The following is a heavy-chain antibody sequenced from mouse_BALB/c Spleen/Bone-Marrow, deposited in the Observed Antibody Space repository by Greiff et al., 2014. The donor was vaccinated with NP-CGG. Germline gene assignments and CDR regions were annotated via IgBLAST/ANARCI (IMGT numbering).Heavy chain of an antibody. CDR3: TRGGNWDDFDY. CDR2: ISSGSSTI. CDR1: GFTFSSFG. V-gene: IGHV5-17*02. Sequence: EVKLQESGGGLVQPGGSRKLSCAASGFTFSSFGMHWVRQAPEKGLEWVAYISSGSSTIFYADTLKGRFTVSRDNPKNTLSLQMTSLRSEDTAMYYCTRGGNWDDFDYWGQGTTLTVSS. J-gene: IGHJ2*01. D-gene: IGHD4-1*01.